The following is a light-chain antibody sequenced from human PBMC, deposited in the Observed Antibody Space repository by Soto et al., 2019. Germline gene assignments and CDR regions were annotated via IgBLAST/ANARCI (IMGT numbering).Light chain of an antibody. CDR2: AAS. V-gene: IGKV1-9*01. J-gene: IGKJ2*01. CDR1: QGISSY. Sequence: DIQLTQSPSFLSASVGDRVTITCRASQGISSYLAWFQQKPGKAPNLLIYAASTLQSGVPSRFSGSGSGTEFTLPISSLQPEDFATYYCQQLNSYPYTFGQGTKLEIK. CDR3: QQLNSYPYT.